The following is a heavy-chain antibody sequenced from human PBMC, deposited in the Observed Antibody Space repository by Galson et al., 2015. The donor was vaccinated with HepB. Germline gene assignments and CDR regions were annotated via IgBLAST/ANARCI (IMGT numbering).Heavy chain of an antibody. CDR3: AKGSRYYYGSGSPNLLDY. Sequence: SLRLSCAASGFTFDDYTMHWVRQAPGKGLEWVSLISWDGGSTYYADSVKGRFTISRDNSKNSLYLQMNSLRTEDTALYSCAKGSRYYYGSGSPNLLDYWGQGTLVTVSS. V-gene: IGHV3-43*01. CDR2: ISWDGGST. D-gene: IGHD3-10*01. CDR1: GFTFDDYT. J-gene: IGHJ4*02.